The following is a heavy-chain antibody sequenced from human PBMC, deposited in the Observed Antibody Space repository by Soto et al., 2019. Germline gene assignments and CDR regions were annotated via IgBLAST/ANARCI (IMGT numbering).Heavy chain of an antibody. V-gene: IGHV3-23*01. CDR2: ISGSGGST. CDR3: AKKYYYDSSGYWVDY. J-gene: IGHJ4*02. CDR1: GFTFSSYA. D-gene: IGHD3-22*01. Sequence: GGSLRLSCAASGFTFSSYAMSWVRQAPGKGLEWVSAISGSGGSTYYADSVKGRFTISRDNSKNTLYLQMNSLRAEDTAVYYCAKKYYYDSSGYWVDYWGQGTLVTVSS.